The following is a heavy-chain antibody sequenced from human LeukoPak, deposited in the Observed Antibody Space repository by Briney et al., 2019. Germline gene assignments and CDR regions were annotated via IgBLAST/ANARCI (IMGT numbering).Heavy chain of an antibody. CDR1: GGSFSSGGYY. CDR2: IYYSGST. Sequence: SETLSLTCTVSGGSFSSGGYYWSWIRQHPGKGLEWIGYIYYSGSTYYNPSLKNRVTISVDTSKSQFSLKLSSVTAADTAVYYCASLRSLLWFGEPRGWFDPWGQGTLVTVSS. D-gene: IGHD3-10*01. J-gene: IGHJ5*02. CDR3: ASLRSLLWFGEPRGWFDP. V-gene: IGHV4-31*03.